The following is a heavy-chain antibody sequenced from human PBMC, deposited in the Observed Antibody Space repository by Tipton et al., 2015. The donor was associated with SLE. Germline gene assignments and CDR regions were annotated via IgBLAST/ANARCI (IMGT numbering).Heavy chain of an antibody. J-gene: IGHJ6*02. CDR1: GGSITSSVYY. Sequence: TLSLTCDVSGGSITSSVYYWGWLRQPPGKGLEWIGTFYYNGRTYYNPSPKRRVTISEETSKNQLSLKLNSVTAADTAVYYCARQITLHRMDVWGQGTTVTVSS. CDR2: FYYNGRT. D-gene: IGHD3-10*01. V-gene: IGHV4-39*07. CDR3: ARQITLHRMDV.